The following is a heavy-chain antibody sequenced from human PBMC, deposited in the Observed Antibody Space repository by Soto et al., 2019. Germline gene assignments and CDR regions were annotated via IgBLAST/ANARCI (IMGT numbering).Heavy chain of an antibody. J-gene: IGHJ4*02. CDR3: SRDYYGPGPD. Sequence: EVQLVESGGGLVQPGGSLRLSCVASGLTLSRYWMSWVRQAPGKGLEWVANIKEDGGKTYYVDSVKGRFTISRDNAKNSVYLQMNSLRVEDTAVYYCSRDYYGPGPDWGQETLVIVSS. CDR1: GLTLSRYW. D-gene: IGHD3-22*01. CDR2: IKEDGGKT. V-gene: IGHV3-7*04.